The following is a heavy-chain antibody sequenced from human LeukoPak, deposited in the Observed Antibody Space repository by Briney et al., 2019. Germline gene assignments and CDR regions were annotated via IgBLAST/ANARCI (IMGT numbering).Heavy chain of an antibody. V-gene: IGHV4-59*01. CDR3: AGGSSGYYYSVDY. D-gene: IGHD3-22*01. CDR2: IYYSGST. CDR1: GGSISSYY. Sequence: SETLSLTCTVSGGSISSYYWSWIRQPPGKGLEWIGYIYYSGSTNYNPSLKSQVTISVDTSKNQFSLKLRSVTAADTAVYYCAGGSSGYYYSVDYWGQGTLVTVSS. J-gene: IGHJ4*02.